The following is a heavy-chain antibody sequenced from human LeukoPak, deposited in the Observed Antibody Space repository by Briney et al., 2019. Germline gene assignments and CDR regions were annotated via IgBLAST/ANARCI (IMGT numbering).Heavy chain of an antibody. J-gene: IGHJ6*03. Sequence: PGESLRLSCAASGFTFSNYWMHWVRQAPGKGLVWVSRINSDGINTSYADSVKGRFTISRDNAKNSLYLQMNSLGPEDTAVYYCARDPYSGNYGNYYYYYMDVWGKGTTVTISS. D-gene: IGHD1-26*01. CDR3: ARDPYSGNYGNYYYYYMDV. CDR2: INSDGINT. V-gene: IGHV3-74*01. CDR1: GFTFSNYW.